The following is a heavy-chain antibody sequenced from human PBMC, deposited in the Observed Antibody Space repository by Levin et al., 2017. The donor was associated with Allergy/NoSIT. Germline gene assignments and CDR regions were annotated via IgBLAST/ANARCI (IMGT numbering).Heavy chain of an antibody. J-gene: IGHJ5*02. CDR1: GFKFSDYY. CDR2: ISVSSTYT. V-gene: IGHV3-11*05. D-gene: IGHD1-26*01. Sequence: LSLTCAASGFKFSDYYMSWIRQAPGKGLEWISIISVSSTYTNYADSVKGRFTISRDNADNSLYLQMNSLRAEDTAVYYCARELVGASVRGDRANWFGHWGQGTLVTVSS. CDR3: ARELVGASVRGDRANWFGH.